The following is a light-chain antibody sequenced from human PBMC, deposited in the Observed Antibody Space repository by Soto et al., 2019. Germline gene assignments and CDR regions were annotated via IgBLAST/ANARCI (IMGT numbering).Light chain of an antibody. V-gene: IGLV2-14*01. CDR3: QSFHSSAVI. CDR1: SSDVGGYTY. CDR2: EVS. Sequence: QSALTQPASVSGSPGQSITISCTGTSSDVGGYTYVSWYQQHPGRAPKLMIYEVSNRPSGVSNRFSGSKSGNTASLTISGLQAEDEADYYCQSFHSSAVIFGGGTKLTVL. J-gene: IGLJ2*01.